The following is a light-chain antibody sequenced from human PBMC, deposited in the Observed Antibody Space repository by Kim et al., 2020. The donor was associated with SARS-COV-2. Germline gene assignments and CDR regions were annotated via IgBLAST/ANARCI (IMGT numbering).Light chain of an antibody. J-gene: IGKJ1*01. CDR3: QQYNYWPRT. CDR1: QSISSN. CDR2: GAS. V-gene: IGKV3-15*01. Sequence: VSPGERATLSCRASQSISSNLAWYQQKPGQAPRLLIHGASTRATGIPARFSGSGSGTEFTLTISSLQSEDFAVYYCQQYNYWPRTFGQGTKVDIK.